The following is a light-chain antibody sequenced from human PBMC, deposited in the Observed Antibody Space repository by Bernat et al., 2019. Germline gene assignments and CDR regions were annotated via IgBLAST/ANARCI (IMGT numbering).Light chain of an antibody. CDR3: QQSGSSPIFT. V-gene: IGKV3-20*01. CDR2: AAS. J-gene: IGKJ3*01. CDR1: QSVYISH. Sequence: EIVLTQSPGTLSLSPGERATLSCRASQSVYISHLGWYQQKPGQAPRLLIYAASSRPTGIPDRFSGMGSGTDFTRTISRLEPEDFAVYYCQQSGSSPIFTFGPGTKVYVK.